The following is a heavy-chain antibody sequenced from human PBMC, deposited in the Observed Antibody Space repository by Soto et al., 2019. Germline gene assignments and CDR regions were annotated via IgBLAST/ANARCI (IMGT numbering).Heavy chain of an antibody. J-gene: IGHJ6*02. CDR2: VSPPFRTS. D-gene: IGHD3-10*01. CDR1: GVSFNNNG. Sequence: QVQLVQSGAEVKKPGSSVKVSCKTSGVSFNNNGIGWVRQAPGHGLEWMGGVSPPFRTSNYARKFQGRISSTADASTGTVNMGLSSLTSEDTAQYYCARVLYKGSGSYSPYGMDVWGQGSTVSVS. V-gene: IGHV1-69*01. CDR3: ARVLYKGSGSYSPYGMDV.